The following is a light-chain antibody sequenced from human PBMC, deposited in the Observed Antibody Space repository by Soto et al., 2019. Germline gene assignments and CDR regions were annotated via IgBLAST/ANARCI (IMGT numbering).Light chain of an antibody. J-gene: IGKJ1*01. CDR2: LGS. Sequence: DIVVTQSPLTLPVTPGETASISCRSSQSLLHSNGYNYLDCYLQKPGQSPQLLIYLGSNRASGVPDRFSGSGSGTDFTLKISRVEAEDVGVYYCVQALQSPPWTFGQGTKVDIK. V-gene: IGKV2-28*01. CDR3: VQALQSPPWT. CDR1: QSLLHSNGYNY.